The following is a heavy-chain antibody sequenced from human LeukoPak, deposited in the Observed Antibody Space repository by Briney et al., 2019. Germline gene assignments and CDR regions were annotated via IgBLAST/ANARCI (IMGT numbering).Heavy chain of an antibody. CDR3: AKDGGPSSSGSQFFNY. CDR2: INSINAV. Sequence: GGSLRLSCAASGFMFDTYIMTWVRQAPGKGLEWISYINSINAVYYTDSVKGRFTISRDNSKNTLYLQMNSLRVEDTAVYYCAKDGGPSSSGSQFFNYWGQGALVTVSS. V-gene: IGHV3-48*01. CDR1: GFMFDTYI. J-gene: IGHJ4*02. D-gene: IGHD1-26*01.